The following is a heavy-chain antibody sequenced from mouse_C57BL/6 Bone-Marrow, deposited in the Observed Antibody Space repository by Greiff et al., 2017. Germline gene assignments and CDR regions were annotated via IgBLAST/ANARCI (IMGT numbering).Heavy chain of an antibody. CDR2: ISYDGSN. V-gene: IGHV3-6*01. CDR3: AREPYYYGPREFAY. CDR1: GYSITSGYY. J-gene: IGHJ3*01. D-gene: IGHD1-1*01. Sequence: DVQLQQSGPGLVKPSQSLSLTCSVTGYSITSGYYWNWIRQFPGNKLEWMGYISYDGSNNYNPSLKNRISITRDTSKNQFFLKLNSLTTEDTATYYCAREPYYYGPREFAYWGQGTLVTVSA.